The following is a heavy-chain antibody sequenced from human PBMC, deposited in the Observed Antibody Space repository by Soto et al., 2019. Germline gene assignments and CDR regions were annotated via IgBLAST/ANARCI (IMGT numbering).Heavy chain of an antibody. D-gene: IGHD3-3*01. Sequence: ELQLLESGGDLVQPGGSLRLSCEASGFTFSSYAMSWVRQAPGKGLEWVSRIGGSGASTYYADSVKGRFTISRDNSKNTLYLQMNTLRAEDTALYYCARGPRPTYYDFWSGIQDTAQYYGMDVWGQGTTVTVSS. V-gene: IGHV3-23*01. CDR3: ARGPRPTYYDFWSGIQDTAQYYGMDV. CDR1: GFTFSSYA. J-gene: IGHJ6*02. CDR2: IGGSGAST.